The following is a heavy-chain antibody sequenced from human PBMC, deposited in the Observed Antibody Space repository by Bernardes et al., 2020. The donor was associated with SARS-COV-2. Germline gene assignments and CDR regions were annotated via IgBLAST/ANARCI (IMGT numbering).Heavy chain of an antibody. V-gene: IGHV4-59*02. CDR3: ARDPPDGYAILDY. Sequence: SETLSLTCTVSVSSVSGYHCTWIRQPPGRALEWIWFLHSSGSTSYNPSLKSRVTMSVDTSKNQVSLQVNSVTTADTAVYYCARDPPDGYAILDYWGQGTLVTVSS. CDR2: LHSSGST. J-gene: IGHJ4*02. CDR1: VSSVSGYH. D-gene: IGHD2-2*01.